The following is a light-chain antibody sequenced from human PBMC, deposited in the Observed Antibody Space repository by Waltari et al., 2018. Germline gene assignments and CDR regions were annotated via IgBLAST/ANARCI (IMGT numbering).Light chain of an antibody. CDR1: SSDVGSYKL. V-gene: IGLV2-23*02. Sequence: QSALTQPASVSGSPGQSITISCTGTSSDVGSYKLVSWYQQHPGKAPRLMIYAVSNRPSGSSNRFSGAKSGNTASLTISGLQAEDEAAYYCCSYAGSSTVKFGEGTYLTVL. CDR2: AVS. CDR3: CSYAGSSTVK. J-gene: IGLJ2*01.